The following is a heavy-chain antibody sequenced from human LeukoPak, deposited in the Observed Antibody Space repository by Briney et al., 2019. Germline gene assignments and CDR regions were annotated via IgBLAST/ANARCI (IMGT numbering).Heavy chain of an antibody. V-gene: IGHV4-61*02. CDR2: IYTSGST. Sequence: SETLSLTCTVSGGSISSGSYYWSWIRQPAGKGLGWIGRIYTSGSTNYNPSLKSRVTISVDTSKNQFSLKLSSVTAADTAVYYCARVKWELRGGDAFDIWGQGTMVTVSS. CDR3: ARVKWELRGGDAFDI. D-gene: IGHD1-26*01. CDR1: GGSISSGSYY. J-gene: IGHJ3*02.